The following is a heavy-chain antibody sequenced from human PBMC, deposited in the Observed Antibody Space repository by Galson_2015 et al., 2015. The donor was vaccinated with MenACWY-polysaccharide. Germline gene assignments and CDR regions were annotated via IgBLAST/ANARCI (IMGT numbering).Heavy chain of an antibody. CDR1: GYTFTGYY. D-gene: IGHD6-19*01. J-gene: IGHJ4*02. CDR3: ASTKAGTHYFEY. CDR2: INPNSGGT. Sequence: SVKVSCKASGYTFTGYYMHWVRQAPGQGLEWMGWINPNSGGTDYAQKFQGRVTMTRDTSINTAYMELSSLTSEDTAVYYCASTKAGTHYFEYWGQGTLATVSS. V-gene: IGHV1-2*02.